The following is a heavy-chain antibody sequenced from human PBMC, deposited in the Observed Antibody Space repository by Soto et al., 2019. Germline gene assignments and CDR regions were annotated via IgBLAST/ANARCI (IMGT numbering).Heavy chain of an antibody. J-gene: IGHJ4*02. CDR1: GGSISSGDYY. V-gene: IGHV4-30-4*01. Sequence: SETLSLTFTVSGGSISSGDYYWSWIRQPPGKGLEWIGYIYYSGSTYYNPSLKSRVTISVDPSKNQFSLKLSSVTAADTAVYYCARVTYYYDSSGYSPYRYFDYWGQGTLVNVSS. CDR3: ARVTYYYDSSGYSPYRYFDY. D-gene: IGHD3-22*01. CDR2: IYYSGST.